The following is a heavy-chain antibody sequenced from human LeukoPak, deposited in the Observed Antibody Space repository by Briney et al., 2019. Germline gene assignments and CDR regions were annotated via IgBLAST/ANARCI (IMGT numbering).Heavy chain of an antibody. CDR2: IYYSGST. Sequence: SETLSLTCIVSGGSISSYYWGWIRQPPGKGLEWIGSIYYSGSTYYNPSLKSRVTISVDTSKNQFSLKLSSVTAADTAVYYCARHTRGDMEGGNSYDYWGQGTLVTVSS. CDR3: ARHTRGDMEGGNSYDY. CDR1: GGSISSYY. J-gene: IGHJ4*02. V-gene: IGHV4-39*01. D-gene: IGHD2-15*01.